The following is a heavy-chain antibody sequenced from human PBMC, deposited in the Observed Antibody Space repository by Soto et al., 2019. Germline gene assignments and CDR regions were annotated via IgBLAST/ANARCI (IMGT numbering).Heavy chain of an antibody. CDR2: ILPIFGTA. V-gene: IGHV1-69*14. CDR1: GGTFTTSS. Sequence: QVQLVQSGAEVKKPGSSVKVSCKASGGTFTTSSINWVRQAPGQRPEWMGNILPIFGTADYAQKFQDRVTITADKSTNTANMELRSLLSEDTAVYYWESGQEYGGNSNAFDIWGQGTVVTVSS. D-gene: IGHD4-17*01. CDR3: ESGQEYGGNSNAFDI. J-gene: IGHJ3*02.